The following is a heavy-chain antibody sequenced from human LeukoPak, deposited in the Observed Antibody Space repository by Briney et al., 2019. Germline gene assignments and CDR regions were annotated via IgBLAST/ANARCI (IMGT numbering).Heavy chain of an antibody. D-gene: IGHD5-18*01. V-gene: IGHV3-30*02. CDR1: GLSFSSYG. CDR3: SRGDTASGVSTSGYFY. J-gene: IGHJ4*02. CDR2: IRSDGSNK. Sequence: GGSLRLSCAGSGLSFSSYGMHWVRQAPGKGLEWMAFIRSDGSNKYYADSVKGRFTISRDNSKNTLYLQMNSLKTEDTAVYYCSRGDTASGVSTSGYFYWGQGTLVTVSS.